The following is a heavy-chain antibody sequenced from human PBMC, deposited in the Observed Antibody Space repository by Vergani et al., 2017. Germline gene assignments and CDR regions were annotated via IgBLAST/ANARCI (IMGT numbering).Heavy chain of an antibody. Sequence: QVQLQESGPGLVKPSQTLSLTCTVSGGSISSGGYYWSWIRQHPGKGLEWIGYIYYSGSTYYNPSLKSRVTISVDTSKNQFSLKLSSVTATDTAVYYCAREPRGYVSGWGWFDPWGQGTLVTVSS. CDR2: IYYSGST. V-gene: IGHV4-31*03. CDR3: AREPRGYVSGWGWFDP. CDR1: GGSISSGGYY. D-gene: IGHD3-10*01. J-gene: IGHJ5*02.